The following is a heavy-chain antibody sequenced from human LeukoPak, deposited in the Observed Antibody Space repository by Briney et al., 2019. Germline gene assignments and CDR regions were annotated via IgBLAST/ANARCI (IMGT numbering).Heavy chain of an antibody. Sequence: GGSLRLSCAASGFTFSSYAMSWVRQAPGKGLEWVSAISGSGGSTYYADSVKGRFTISRDNSKNTLYLQMNSLRAEDTAVYYCARAFRGVVTGAFDYWGQGTLVTVSS. V-gene: IGHV3-23*01. J-gene: IGHJ4*02. CDR3: ARAFRGVVTGAFDY. D-gene: IGHD2-21*02. CDR1: GFTFSSYA. CDR2: ISGSGGST.